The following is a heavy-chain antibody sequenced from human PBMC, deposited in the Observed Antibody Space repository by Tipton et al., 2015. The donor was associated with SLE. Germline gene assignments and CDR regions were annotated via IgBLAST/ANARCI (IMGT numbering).Heavy chain of an antibody. Sequence: TLSLTCTVSGGSISSYYWGWIRQPPGKGLEWIGSIYYSGSTYYNPSLKSRVTISVDTSKNQFSLKLSSVTAADTAVYYCAGAAPGVQGVNDAFDIWGQGTMVTVSS. CDR1: GGSISSYY. CDR3: AGAAPGVQGVNDAFDI. D-gene: IGHD3-10*01. CDR2: IYYSGST. V-gene: IGHV4-39*07. J-gene: IGHJ3*02.